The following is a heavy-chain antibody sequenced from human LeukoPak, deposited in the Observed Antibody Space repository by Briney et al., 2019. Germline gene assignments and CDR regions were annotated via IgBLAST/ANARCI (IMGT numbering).Heavy chain of an antibody. D-gene: IGHD4-17*01. CDR2: ISSSSSYI. CDR1: GFTFSIYS. V-gene: IGHV3-21*01. Sequence: GGSLRLSCAASGFTFSIYSMNWVRQAGGKGLEWVSSISSSSSYIYYADAVKGRFNISRDNAKNSLYLQMNSLRAEDTAVYYCARRLRIDAFDIWGQGTMVTVSS. J-gene: IGHJ3*02. CDR3: ARRLRIDAFDI.